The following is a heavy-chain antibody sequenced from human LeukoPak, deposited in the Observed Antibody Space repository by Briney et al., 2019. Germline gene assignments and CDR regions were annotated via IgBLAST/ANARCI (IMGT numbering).Heavy chain of an antibody. Sequence: SETPSLTCAVSGGSVSSSNWWSWVRQPPGKGLEWIGEIYHSGSTNYNPSLKSRVTISVDKSKNQFSLKLNSVTAADTAVYFCARCYYDSSGYRFDYWAQGTLVTVSS. V-gene: IGHV4-4*02. D-gene: IGHD3-22*01. CDR1: GGSVSSSNW. CDR2: IYHSGST. J-gene: IGHJ4*02. CDR3: ARCYYDSSGYRFDY.